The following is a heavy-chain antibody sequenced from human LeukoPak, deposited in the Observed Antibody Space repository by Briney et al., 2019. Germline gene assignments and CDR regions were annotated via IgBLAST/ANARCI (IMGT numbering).Heavy chain of an antibody. V-gene: IGHV3-73*01. CDR1: GFTFSGSP. CDR2: IRSKGYSYAT. Sequence: GGSLRLSCAASGFTFSGSPIHWVRQASGKGLEWVGRIRSKGYSYATTYAASVKGRFTISRDDSKNTAYLQMNSLKTEDTAVCYCTRPSYYGSGTDYYFDYWGQGTLVTVSS. D-gene: IGHD3-10*01. J-gene: IGHJ4*02. CDR3: TRPSYYGSGTDYYFDY.